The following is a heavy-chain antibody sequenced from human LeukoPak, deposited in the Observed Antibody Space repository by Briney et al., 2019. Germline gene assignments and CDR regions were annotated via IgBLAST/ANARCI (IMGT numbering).Heavy chain of an antibody. CDR2: ISDSGAVT. V-gene: IGHV3-23*01. CDR3: ANPCSGGTCFPHW. CDR1: GFIFSSYA. J-gene: IGHJ4*02. Sequence: GGSLRLSCAASGFIFSSYAMSWVRQAAGKGLEWDSGISDSGAVTYYADSVKGRFTISRDNSKNTLYLQMNSLRVEDTAVYYCANPCSGGTCFPHWWGQGTLVTVSS. D-gene: IGHD2-15*01.